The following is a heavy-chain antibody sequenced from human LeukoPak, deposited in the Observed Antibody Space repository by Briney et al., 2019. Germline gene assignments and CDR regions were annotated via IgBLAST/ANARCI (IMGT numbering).Heavy chain of an antibody. J-gene: IGHJ3*02. D-gene: IGHD3-22*01. CDR3: AKGFSSGPWDACDI. V-gene: IGHV3-30*18. CDR1: GFTFSSYG. CDR2: ISYDGSKK. Sequence: GRSLRLSCAASGFTFSSYGMHWVRQAPGKGLEWVAVISYDGSKKYYADSVKGRFTISRDSSKNMLYLQMNSLRVGDTAVYYCAKGFSSGPWDACDIWGQGTTVTVSS.